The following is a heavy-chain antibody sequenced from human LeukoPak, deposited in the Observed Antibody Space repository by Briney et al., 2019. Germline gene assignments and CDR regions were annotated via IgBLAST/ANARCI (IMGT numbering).Heavy chain of an antibody. D-gene: IGHD6-19*01. CDR1: GFTFSSYG. CDR2: ISYDGSNK. V-gene: IGHV3-30*03. CDR3: ARGQGSGWSSFDY. J-gene: IGHJ4*02. Sequence: SGGSLRLSCAASGFTFSSYGMHWVRQAPGKGLEWVAVISYDGSNKYYADSVKGRFTISRDNAKNSQFLQMNSLRAEDTAVYYCARGQGSGWSSFDYWGQGTLVTVSS.